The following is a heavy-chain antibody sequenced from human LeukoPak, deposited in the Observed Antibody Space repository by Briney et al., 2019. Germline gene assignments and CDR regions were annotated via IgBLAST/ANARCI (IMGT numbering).Heavy chain of an antibody. D-gene: IGHD2-2*03. V-gene: IGHV1-2*02. J-gene: IGHJ1*01. CDR1: GYTFIAYY. Sequence: ASVKVSCKAAGYTFIAYYMFWVRQAPGQGLEWMGWINPNSGATGHAQKFQGRVTMTRDTSISTSYMEVTGLRSDDTAVYFCARDGYCRGSSCPFQHWGQGTMVTVSS. CDR2: INPNSGAT. CDR3: ARDGYCRGSSCPFQH.